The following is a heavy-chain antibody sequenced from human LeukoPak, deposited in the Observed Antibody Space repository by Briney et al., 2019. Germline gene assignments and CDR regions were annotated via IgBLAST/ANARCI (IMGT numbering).Heavy chain of an antibody. CDR3: AAFFGSGGYGWFDP. CDR1: GGSFSGYY. J-gene: IGHJ5*02. Sequence: PSETLSLTCAVYGGSFSGYYWSWLRQPPGKGLEWIGEINHSGSTNYNPSLKSRVTISVDTSKNQFSLQLNSVTPEDTAVYYCAAFFGSGGYGWFDPWGQGILVTVSS. V-gene: IGHV4-34*01. CDR2: INHSGST. D-gene: IGHD3-10*01.